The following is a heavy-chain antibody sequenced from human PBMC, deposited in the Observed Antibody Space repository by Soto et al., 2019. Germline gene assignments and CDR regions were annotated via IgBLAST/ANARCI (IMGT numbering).Heavy chain of an antibody. V-gene: IGHV1-8*01. CDR1: GYTFTSYD. CDR2: MNPKSGNT. D-gene: IGHD3-9*01. J-gene: IGHJ5*02. CDR3: ARGPRGPYDIFTGYRHWFDP. Sequence: QVQLVQSGAEVKKPGASVKVSCKASGYTFTSYDINWVRQATGQGLEWMGWMNPKSGNTAYAQKFQGRVTMTRNTTISTAYMELSSLRSEDTAVYYCARGPRGPYDIFTGYRHWFDPWGQGTLVTVSS.